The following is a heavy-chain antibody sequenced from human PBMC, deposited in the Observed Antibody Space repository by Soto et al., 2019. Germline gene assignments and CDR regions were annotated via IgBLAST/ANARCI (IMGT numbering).Heavy chain of an antibody. J-gene: IGHJ4*02. Sequence: EVQLVESGGGLVQPGGSLRLSCAASGFTVSSNYMSRVRQAPGKGLECVSVIYTGGSTYYADSVKGRFTISRDNSKNTLYLQMNSLRAEDTAVYYCARDYGGSGRFDYWGQGTLVTVSS. D-gene: IGHD4-17*01. CDR1: GFTVSSNY. V-gene: IGHV3-66*01. CDR2: IYTGGST. CDR3: ARDYGGSGRFDY.